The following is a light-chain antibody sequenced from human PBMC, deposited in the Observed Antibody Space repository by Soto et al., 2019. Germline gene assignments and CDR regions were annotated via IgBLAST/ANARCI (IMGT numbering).Light chain of an antibody. CDR1: QTIRGY. V-gene: IGKV1-5*03. CDR3: QHYDAYSTWT. Sequence: DIQMTQSPSTLSASVGDRVTITCQASQTIRGYLAWYQQKPGKAPKLLIYKASTLESGVPSRFSGSGSGSEFTLTISSLQPDDFATYYCQHYDAYSTWTFGQGTKVEIK. J-gene: IGKJ1*01. CDR2: KAS.